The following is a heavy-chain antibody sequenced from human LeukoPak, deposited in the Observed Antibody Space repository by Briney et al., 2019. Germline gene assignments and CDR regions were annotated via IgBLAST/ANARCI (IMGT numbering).Heavy chain of an antibody. J-gene: IGHJ4*02. V-gene: IGHV5-51*01. D-gene: IGHD5-18*01. CDR1: GFSFTTYW. Sequence: PGESLKISCKASGFSFTTYWIGWVRQMPGKGLEWMGIIYPGDSDTRYSPSFRGQVTISADKSITTAYLQWSSLKASDTATYYCARRPRYNNGAHFDYWGQGTLVTVSS. CDR2: IYPGDSDT. CDR3: ARRPRYNNGAHFDY.